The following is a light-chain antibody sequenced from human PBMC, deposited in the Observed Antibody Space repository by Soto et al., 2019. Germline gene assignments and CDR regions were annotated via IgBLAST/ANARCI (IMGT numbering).Light chain of an antibody. CDR2: GAS. CDR1: QTISNTY. Sequence: EIVLTQSPGTLSLSPGETATLSCRASQTISNTYLAWYQQKPGQAPRLLIYGASTRATGIPGRFSGSGSGTDFPLTVHRLEPEDFAVYYCQQYGSSPRTFGQGTKVEI. V-gene: IGKV3-20*01. CDR3: QQYGSSPRT. J-gene: IGKJ1*01.